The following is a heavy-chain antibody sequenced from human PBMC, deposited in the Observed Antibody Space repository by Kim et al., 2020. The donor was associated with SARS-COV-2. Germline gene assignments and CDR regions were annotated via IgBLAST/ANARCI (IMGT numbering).Heavy chain of an antibody. CDR1: GFTFSSYA. CDR2: ISGSGGST. V-gene: IGHV3-23*01. J-gene: IGHJ4*02. CDR3: AKVSKGVVATTDFDY. Sequence: GGSLRLSCAASGFTFSSYAMSWVRQAPGKGLEWVSAISGSGGSTYYADSVKGRFTISRDNSKNTLYLQMNSLRAEDTAVYYCAKVSKGVVATTDFDYWGQGTLVTVSS. D-gene: IGHD5-12*01.